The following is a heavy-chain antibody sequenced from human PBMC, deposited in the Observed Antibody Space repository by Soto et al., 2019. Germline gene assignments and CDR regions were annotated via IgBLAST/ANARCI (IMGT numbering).Heavy chain of an antibody. CDR1: GATFSSYA. Sequence: QVQLVQSGAEVKKPGSSVKVSCKASGATFSSYAISWVRQAPGQGLEWMGGIIPIFGTANYAQKFQGRVTITADESTSTAYMELSSLRSEDTAVYYCARASGRNDFWSGPADYWGQGTLVTVSS. CDR2: IIPIFGTA. V-gene: IGHV1-69*01. D-gene: IGHD3-3*01. J-gene: IGHJ4*02. CDR3: ARASGRNDFWSGPADY.